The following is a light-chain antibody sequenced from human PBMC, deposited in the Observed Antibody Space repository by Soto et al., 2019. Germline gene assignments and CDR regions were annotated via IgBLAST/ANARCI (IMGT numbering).Light chain of an antibody. V-gene: IGLV1-44*01. CDR3: AAWDDSLNGVI. J-gene: IGLJ2*01. CDR2: SNN. CDR1: SSNIGSHT. Sequence: QSVLTPPPSASGTPGQSITISCSGSSSNIGSHTVNWHQQVPGTAPKLLIYSNNERPSGVPDRFSGSKSGTSASLAISGLQSGDEADYYCAAWDDSLNGVIFGGGTK.